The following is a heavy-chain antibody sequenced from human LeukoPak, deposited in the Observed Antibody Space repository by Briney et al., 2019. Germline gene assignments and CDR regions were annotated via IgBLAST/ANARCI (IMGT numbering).Heavy chain of an antibody. J-gene: IGHJ4*02. V-gene: IGHV4-39*01. Sequence: LRLSCAASGFTFSRYAMHWVRQPPGKGLEWIGSIYYSGSTYYNPSLKSRVTISVDTSKNQFSLKLSSVTGADTAVYYCARRTDYYDRRNYDYWGQGTLVTVSS. CDR2: IYYSGST. CDR3: ARRTDYYDRRNYDY. D-gene: IGHD3-22*01. CDR1: GFTFSRYAMH.